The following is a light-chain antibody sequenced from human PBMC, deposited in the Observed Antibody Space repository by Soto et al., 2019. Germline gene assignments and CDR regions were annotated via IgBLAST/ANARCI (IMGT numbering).Light chain of an antibody. Sequence: DIQMTQSPSTLSASVGDRVTITCRASQSISSWLAWYQQKPGKAPKLLIYDASSLESGVPSRFSGSGSVTEFTLTISSLQPDDFATYYGQQYNSYPQTFGQGTKVEIK. CDR2: DAS. J-gene: IGKJ1*01. CDR1: QSISSW. CDR3: QQYNSYPQT. V-gene: IGKV1-5*01.